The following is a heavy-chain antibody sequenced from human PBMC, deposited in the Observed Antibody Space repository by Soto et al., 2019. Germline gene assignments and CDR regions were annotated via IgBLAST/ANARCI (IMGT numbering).Heavy chain of an antibody. J-gene: IGHJ4*02. CDR2: IYYSGST. D-gene: IGHD6-19*01. V-gene: IGHV4-59*01. CDR1: GGSISSYY. CDR3: ARVARGWHKNIDY. Sequence: PSDILSLTCTVSGGSISSYYWSWIRQPPGKGLEWIGYIYYSGSTNYNPSLKSRVTISVDTSKKQFSLKLSSVTAADTAVYYCARVARGWHKNIDYWGQGTLVTVSS.